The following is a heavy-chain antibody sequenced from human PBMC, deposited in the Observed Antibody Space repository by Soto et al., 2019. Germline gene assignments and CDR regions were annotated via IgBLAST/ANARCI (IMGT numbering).Heavy chain of an antibody. Sequence: QLVQSGAEVKKPGSSVKVSCKASGGAFSSYGVNWVQQAPGEGLEWMGGIIPVVGTANYAQKFQGRVTITADESTGTAYMELSSLRSEDTAVYYCARRFGSFYGMDVWGQGSTVTVSS. V-gene: IGHV1-69*01. J-gene: IGHJ6*01. CDR1: GGAFSSYG. CDR3: ARRFGSFYGMDV. CDR2: IIPVVGTA. D-gene: IGHD3-10*01.